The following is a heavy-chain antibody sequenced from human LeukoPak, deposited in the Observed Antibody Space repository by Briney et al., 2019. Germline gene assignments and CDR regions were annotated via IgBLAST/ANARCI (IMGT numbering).Heavy chain of an antibody. CDR3: ARDRQGGDGFDP. J-gene: IGHJ5*02. V-gene: IGHV3-66*01. CDR2: IYSGGST. D-gene: IGHD3-10*01. Sequence: TGGSLRLSCAASGFTVSSNYMSWVRQAPGKGLEWVSVIYSGGSTYHADSVKGRFTISRDNSKNTLYLQMNSLRAEDTAVYYCARDRQGGDGFDPWGQGTLVTVSS. CDR1: GFTVSSNY.